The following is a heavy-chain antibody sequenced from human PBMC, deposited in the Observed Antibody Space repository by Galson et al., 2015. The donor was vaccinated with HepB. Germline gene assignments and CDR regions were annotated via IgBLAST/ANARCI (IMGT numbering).Heavy chain of an antibody. CDR1: GGTFSSYA. CDR3: ATDYGGNGGHDNWYFDL. V-gene: IGHV1-69*13. Sequence: SVKVSCKASGGTFSSYAISWVRQAPGQGLEWMGGIIPIFGTANYAQKFQGRVTITADESTSTAYMELSSLRAEDTAVYYCATDYGGNGGHDNWYFDLWGRGTLVTVSS. CDR2: IIPIFGTA. J-gene: IGHJ2*01. D-gene: IGHD4-23*01.